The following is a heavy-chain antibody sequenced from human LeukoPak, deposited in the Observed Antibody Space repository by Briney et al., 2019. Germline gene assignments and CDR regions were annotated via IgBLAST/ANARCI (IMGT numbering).Heavy chain of an antibody. D-gene: IGHD2-15*01. CDR3: ASRSLVVVVAGSTDY. Sequence: PGGSLRLSCAASGFTFSSYEMNWVRQAPGKGLEWVSYISSSGSTIYYADSVKGRFTISRDNAKNSLYLQMNSLRAEDTAVYYCASRSLVVVVAGSTDYWGQGTLVTVSS. CDR2: ISSSGSTI. J-gene: IGHJ4*02. V-gene: IGHV3-48*03. CDR1: GFTFSSYE.